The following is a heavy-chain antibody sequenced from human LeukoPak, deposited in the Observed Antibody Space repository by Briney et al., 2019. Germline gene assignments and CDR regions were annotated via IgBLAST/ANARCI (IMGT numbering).Heavy chain of an antibody. CDR3: AKGYYDSSGYLGY. V-gene: IGHV3-30*02. CDR2: IRYDGSNK. Sequence: GGSLRLSCAASGFTFSSYGTHWVRQAPGKGLEWVAFIRYDGSNKYYADSVKGRFTISRDNSKNTLYLQMNSLRAEDTAVYYCAKGYYDSSGYLGYWGQGTLVTVSS. CDR1: GFTFSSYG. D-gene: IGHD3-22*01. J-gene: IGHJ4*02.